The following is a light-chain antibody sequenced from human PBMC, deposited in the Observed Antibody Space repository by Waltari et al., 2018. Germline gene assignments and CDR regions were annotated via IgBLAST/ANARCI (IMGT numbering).Light chain of an antibody. CDR2: AAS. J-gene: IGKJ3*01. CDR1: QNISTH. CDR3: QQYNTWPS. Sequence: EIVMTQSPATLSVSPGDRVTLSCRASQNISTHLVWYQHNPGQAPRLLIYAASTRATGTPARFSGHGSGTEFTLTISSLQSEDFALYYCQQYNTWPSFGPGTKVDIK. V-gene: IGKV3-15*01.